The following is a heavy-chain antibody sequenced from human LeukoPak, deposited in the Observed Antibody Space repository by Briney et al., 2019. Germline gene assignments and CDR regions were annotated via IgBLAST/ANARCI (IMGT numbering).Heavy chain of an antibody. CDR3: AREPRDCTGGTCRTAGGYYFYY. J-gene: IGHJ4*02. CDR1: GFSFSNYA. Sequence: PSGGSLRLSCAASGFSFSNYAMSWVRQAPGKGLEWVSGMSASGGSYYADSVKGRLIVSRDISKNTLYLQMNSLRAEDTAIYFCAREPRDCTGGTCRTAGGYYFYYWSQGTLVTVSS. CDR2: MSASGGS. D-gene: IGHD3-10*01. V-gene: IGHV3-23*01.